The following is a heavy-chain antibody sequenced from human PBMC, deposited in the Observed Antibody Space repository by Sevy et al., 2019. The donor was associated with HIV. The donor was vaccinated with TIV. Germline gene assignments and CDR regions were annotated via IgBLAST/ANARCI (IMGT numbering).Heavy chain of an antibody. CDR1: GFTFSSYG. D-gene: IGHD4-17*01. Sequence: GGSLRLTCAASGFTFSSYGMHWVRRAPGKGLEWVAVRWYDGSNKYYADSVKGRFTISRDNSKNTLYLQMNSLRAEDTAVYYCATSLHDYGDYNYYYYGMDVWGQGTTVTVSS. CDR2: RWYDGSNK. V-gene: IGHV3-33*01. CDR3: ATSLHDYGDYNYYYYGMDV. J-gene: IGHJ6*02.